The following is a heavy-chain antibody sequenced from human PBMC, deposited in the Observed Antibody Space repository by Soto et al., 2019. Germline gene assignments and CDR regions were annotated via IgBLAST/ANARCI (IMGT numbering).Heavy chain of an antibody. CDR2: ISSSSSTI. V-gene: IGHV3-48*01. CDR1: GFTFSSYS. J-gene: IGHJ4*02. CDR3: ARDLIYGHLDL. D-gene: IGHD4-17*01. Sequence: EVQLVESGGGLVQPGGSLRLSCAASGFTFSSYSMNWVRQAPGKGLEWVSYISSSSSTIYYADSVKGRFTISRDNAKNSLDLQMTGLSAGDTAVGYCARDLIYGHLDLWCQGTLVTVSS.